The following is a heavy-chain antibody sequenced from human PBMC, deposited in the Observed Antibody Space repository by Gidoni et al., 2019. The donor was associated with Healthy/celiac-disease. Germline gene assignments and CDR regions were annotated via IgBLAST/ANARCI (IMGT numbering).Heavy chain of an antibody. V-gene: IGHV3-23*01. CDR3: AKEGPGGTVTLPGLWWFDP. CDR2: ISGSGGST. J-gene: IGHJ5*02. D-gene: IGHD4-17*01. CDR1: GFPFSSYA. Sequence: EVQLLESGGGLVQPGGSLRLSCAASGFPFSSYAMSWVRQAPGKGLEWVSAISGSGGSTYYADSVKGRFTISRDNSKNTLYLQMNSLRAEDTAVYYCAKEGPGGTVTLPGLWWFDPWGQGTLVTVSS.